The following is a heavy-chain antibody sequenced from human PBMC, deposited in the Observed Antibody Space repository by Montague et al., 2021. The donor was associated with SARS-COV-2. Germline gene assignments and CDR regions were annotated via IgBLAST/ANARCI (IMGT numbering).Heavy chain of an antibody. CDR2: IYWDDDK. CDR3: AHKTGLRYFDWLFQTNPTGGYFDL. J-gene: IGHJ2*01. V-gene: IGHV2-5*02. Sequence: ALVKPTQTLTLTCIFSGFSLSTSGVSVGWIRQPPGKALEWLALIYWDDDKRYSPSLKSRLTITKDTSKNQVVLTMTNMDPVDTATYCCAHKTGLRYFDWLFQTNPTGGYFDLWGRGTLVTVSS. CDR1: GFSLSTSGVS. D-gene: IGHD3-9*01.